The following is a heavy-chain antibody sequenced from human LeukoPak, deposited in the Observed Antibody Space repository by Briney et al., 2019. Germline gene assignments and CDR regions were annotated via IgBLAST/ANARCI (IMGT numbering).Heavy chain of an antibody. Sequence: PSETLSLTCTVSGGSISSSSYYWGWIRQPPGKGLEWIGSIYYSGSTYYNPSLKSRVTISVDTSKNQFSLKLSSVTAADTAVYYCAGEIFNHNWFDPWGQGTLVTVSS. CDR1: GGSISSSSYY. J-gene: IGHJ5*02. V-gene: IGHV4-39*07. CDR3: AGEIFNHNWFDP. CDR2: IYYSGST.